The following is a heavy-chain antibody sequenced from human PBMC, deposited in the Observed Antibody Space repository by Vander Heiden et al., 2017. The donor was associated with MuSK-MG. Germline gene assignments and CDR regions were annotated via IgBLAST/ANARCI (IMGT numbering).Heavy chain of an antibody. CDR1: NDSIARSPYY. V-gene: IGHV4-39*07. CDR2: IFHSGST. CDR3: ARDIGGVTGAGFDH. D-gene: IGHD3-10*01. Sequence: QVQLRESGPGLVKPSETLSLTCIVSNDSIARSPYYWGWIRQPPGKGLEWIGSIFHSGSTYHNPSLKSRVTISVDTSKNQFSLKLRSVTAADTAVYYCARDIGGVTGAGFDHWGQGTLGTVSS. J-gene: IGHJ4*02.